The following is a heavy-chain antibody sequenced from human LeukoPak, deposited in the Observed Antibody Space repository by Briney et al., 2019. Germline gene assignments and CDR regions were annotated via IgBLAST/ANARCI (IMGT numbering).Heavy chain of an antibody. CDR3: ARDSPDCSNITCYKDWFDP. J-gene: IGHJ5*02. CDR2: VYYSGST. D-gene: IGHD2-2*02. V-gene: IGHV4-39*07. CDR1: GGSISSTSYY. Sequence: SETLSLTCTVSGGSISSTSYYWGWIRQPPGKGLEWIGSVYYSGSTYYNPSLQSRVTISVDTSKNQFSLKLSSVTAADTAVYYCARDSPDCSNITCYKDWFDPWGQGTLVTVSS.